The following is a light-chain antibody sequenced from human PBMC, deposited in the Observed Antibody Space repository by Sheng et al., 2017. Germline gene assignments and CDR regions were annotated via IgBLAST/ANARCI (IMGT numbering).Light chain of an antibody. CDR2: DAS. CDR1: QSVSDNF. Sequence: EVVLTQSPGTLSLSPGERATLSCRASQSVSDNFLAWYQQKPGQAPRLLIYDASSRATGFPDRFSGSGSGTDFTLTISRLEPEDFAVYYCQQYGTSPLTFGPGTKVDIK. J-gene: IGKJ3*01. CDR3: QQYGTSPLT. V-gene: IGKV3-20*01.